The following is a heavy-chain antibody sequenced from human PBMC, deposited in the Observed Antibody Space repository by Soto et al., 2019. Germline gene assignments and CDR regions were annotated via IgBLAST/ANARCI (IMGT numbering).Heavy chain of an antibody. CDR1: GVSIVSNNW. Sequence: QVQLQESGPGLVKPSGTLSLTCAVSGVSIVSNNWWTWVRQPPGKGLEWIGEIYHSGSTKYNPSLKSRVTISVDKSKNQFSPILSSVTAADTAVYYCATCQLGEYYYAMDVWGQGTTVTVSS. J-gene: IGHJ6*02. D-gene: IGHD7-27*01. V-gene: IGHV4-4*02. CDR2: IYHSGST. CDR3: ATCQLGEYYYAMDV.